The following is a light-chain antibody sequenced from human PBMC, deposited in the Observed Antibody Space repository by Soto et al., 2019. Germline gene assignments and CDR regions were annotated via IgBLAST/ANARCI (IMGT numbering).Light chain of an antibody. CDR2: EVS. CDR1: SSDVGGYNY. CDR3: FSYTTSSTLV. V-gene: IGLV2-14*01. Sequence: QSALTQPASVSGSPGQSITISCTGTSSDVGGYNYVSWYQQHPAQAPKLMIYEVSNRPSGVSHRSSGYKSGNTASLTLSGLQAEEEADDYCFSYTTSSTLVFGGGTKVTVL. J-gene: IGLJ3*02.